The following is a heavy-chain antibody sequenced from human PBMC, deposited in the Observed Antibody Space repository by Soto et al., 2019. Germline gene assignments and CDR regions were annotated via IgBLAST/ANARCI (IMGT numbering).Heavy chain of an antibody. Sequence: SVKVSCKAFGGTLSSYTIIWVRQAPGQGLEWMGRIIPILGIANYAQKFQGRVTITADKSTSTAYMELSSLRSEDTAVYYCARGSPSYYDILTGSIGGAFDIWGQGTMVTVS. CDR2: IIPILGIA. CDR3: ARGSPSYYDILTGSIGGAFDI. V-gene: IGHV1-69*02. J-gene: IGHJ3*02. CDR1: GGTLSSYT. D-gene: IGHD3-9*01.